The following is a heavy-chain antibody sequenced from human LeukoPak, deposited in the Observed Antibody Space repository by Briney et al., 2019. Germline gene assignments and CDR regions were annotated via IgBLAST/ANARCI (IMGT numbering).Heavy chain of an antibody. CDR2: ISSNGGTT. Sequence: GGSLRLSCAASGFAFRTYAMHWVSQAPGKGLEYVSGISSNGGTTNYANSVKGRFTISRDNSKNTLYLQMGSLRPEDMAVYYCARVYIAGMTGHYSRDYWGQGTLLTVS. CDR3: ARVYIAGMTGHYSRDY. D-gene: IGHD3-9*01. J-gene: IGHJ4*02. CDR1: GFAFRTYA. V-gene: IGHV3-64*01.